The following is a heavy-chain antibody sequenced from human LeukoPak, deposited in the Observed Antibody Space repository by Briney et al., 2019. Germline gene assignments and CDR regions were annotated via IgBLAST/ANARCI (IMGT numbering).Heavy chain of an antibody. D-gene: IGHD3-22*01. CDR2: IHTSGST. CDR3: ARDRYYYDSSGYPFDY. CDR1: GGCISSYY. V-gene: IGHV4-4*07. Sequence: SETLSLTCTVSGGCISSYYWSWIRQPAGKGLEWIGRIHTSGSTNYNPSLKSRVTMSGDTSKNQFSLKLSPVTAADTAVYYCARDRYYYDSSGYPFDYWGQGTLVTVSS. J-gene: IGHJ4*02.